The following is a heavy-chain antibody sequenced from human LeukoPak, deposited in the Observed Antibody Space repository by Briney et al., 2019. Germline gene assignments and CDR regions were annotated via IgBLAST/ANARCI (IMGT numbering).Heavy chain of an antibody. D-gene: IGHD4/OR15-4a*01. Sequence: AGGSLRLSCAASVFTFDDYAMHWVRQAPGEGLGWVSGISWNSGSIGYADSVKGRFTISRDNAKNSLYLQMNSLRAEDTALYYCAKVAYGDLYYFDYWGQGTLVTVSS. CDR3: AKVAYGDLYYFDY. CDR2: ISWNSGSI. J-gene: IGHJ4*02. V-gene: IGHV3-9*01. CDR1: VFTFDDYA.